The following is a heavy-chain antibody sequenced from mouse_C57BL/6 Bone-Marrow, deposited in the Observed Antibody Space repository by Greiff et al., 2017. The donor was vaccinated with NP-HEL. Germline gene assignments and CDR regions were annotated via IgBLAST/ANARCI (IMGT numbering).Heavy chain of an antibody. J-gene: IGHJ4*01. CDR1: GFTFSSYG. CDR3: ARHGGLRLYAMDY. CDR2: ISSGGSYT. V-gene: IGHV5-6*01. Sequence: EVKLMESGGDLVKPGGSLKLSCAASGFTFSSYGMSWVRQTPDKRLEWVATISSGGSYTYYPASVKGRFTISRDNAKNTLYLQMSSLKSEDTAMYYCARHGGLRLYAMDYWGQGTSVTVSS. D-gene: IGHD2-2*01.